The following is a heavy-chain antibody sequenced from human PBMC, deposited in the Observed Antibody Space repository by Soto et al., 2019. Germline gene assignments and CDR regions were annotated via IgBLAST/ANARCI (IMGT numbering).Heavy chain of an antibody. Sequence: QVQLVQSGAEVKKPGASVKVSCKASGYTFSDYAITWMRQAPGQGLEWMGWISAYNGNTKYAQKFQGRVTMTTDTSTNTAHMELRSLGSDDTAVYYCASAGPSSTVYALILHWFDPWGQGTLVTVSS. CDR3: ASAGPSSTVYALILHWFDP. J-gene: IGHJ5*02. CDR2: ISAYNGNT. CDR1: GYTFSDYA. V-gene: IGHV1-18*04. D-gene: IGHD2-8*01.